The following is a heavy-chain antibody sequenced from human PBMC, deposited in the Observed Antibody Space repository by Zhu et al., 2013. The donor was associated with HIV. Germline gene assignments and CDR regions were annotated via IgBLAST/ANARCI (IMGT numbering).Heavy chain of an antibody. V-gene: IGHV4-38-2*01. CDR2: INHSGKT. D-gene: IGHD1-26*01. CDR1: GYSVSSAYY. CDR3: ARRLVGVTVYFDY. Sequence: QVQLQESVPGLVKSSETLSLTCAVSGYSVSSAYYWDWIRQSPGKGLEWIGSINHSGKTYHNPSLKSRVTISVDTSKNLFSLKLTSVTAADTAVYYCARRLVGVTVYFDYWGQGTLVTVSS. J-gene: IGHJ4*02.